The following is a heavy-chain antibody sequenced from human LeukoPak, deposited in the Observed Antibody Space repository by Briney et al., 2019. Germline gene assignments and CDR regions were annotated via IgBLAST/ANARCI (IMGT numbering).Heavy chain of an antibody. CDR2: ISSSSSYI. Sequence: GGSLRLSCAASGFTFSRYSMNWVRQAPGKGLEWVSSISSSSSYIYYADSVKGRFTISRDNAKNSLYLQMNSLRAEDTAVYYCARVQQLWFDPSGGAFDIWGQGTMVTVSS. CDR1: GFTFSRYS. D-gene: IGHD5-18*01. J-gene: IGHJ3*02. CDR3: ARVQQLWFDPSGGAFDI. V-gene: IGHV3-21*01.